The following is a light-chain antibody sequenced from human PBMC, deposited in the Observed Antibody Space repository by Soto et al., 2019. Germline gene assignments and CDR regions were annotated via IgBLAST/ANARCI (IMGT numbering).Light chain of an antibody. CDR2: AVN. V-gene: IGLV2-8*01. Sequence: VLTQHPSASGSPGQSVTISCTGTSSDVGGYKYVSWYQQYPGKAPKLMIYAVNKRPSVVPDRFSGSKPGNTASLTVSGLQAEDEADYYCSSYAGSNNYVFGTGTKVTVL. J-gene: IGLJ1*01. CDR3: SSYAGSNNYV. CDR1: SSDVGGYKY.